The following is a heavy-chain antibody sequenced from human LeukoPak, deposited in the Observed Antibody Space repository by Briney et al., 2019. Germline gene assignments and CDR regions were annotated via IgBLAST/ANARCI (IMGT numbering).Heavy chain of an antibody. J-gene: IGHJ4*02. V-gene: IGHV1-18*01. CDR2: ISAYNGNT. Sequence: GASVKVSCKASGYTFTSYGIIWVRQAPGQGLEWMGWISAYNGNTNYAQKLQGRVTMTTDTSTSTAYMELRSLRSDDTAVYYCARLIRQDGSAGRKYYFDYWGQGTLVTVSS. CDR3: ARLIRQDGSAGRKYYFDY. D-gene: IGHD2-15*01. CDR1: GYTFTSYG.